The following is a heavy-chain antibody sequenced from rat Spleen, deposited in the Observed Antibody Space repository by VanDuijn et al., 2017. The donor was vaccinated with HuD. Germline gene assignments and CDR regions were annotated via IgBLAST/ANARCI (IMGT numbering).Heavy chain of an antibody. CDR1: GFSLTSYN. CDR2: MWSGGST. V-gene: IGHV2-45*01. D-gene: IGHD1-11*01. J-gene: IGHJ4*01. CDR3: AREGYYYVMDA. Sequence: QVQLMESGPGLVQPSETLSLTCTVSGFSLTSYNVHWVRQPPGKGLEWMGVMWSGGSTDYNSALKSRLSISRDTSKNQVFLKMNSLQSEDTTTYYCAREGYYYVMDAWGQGASVTVSS.